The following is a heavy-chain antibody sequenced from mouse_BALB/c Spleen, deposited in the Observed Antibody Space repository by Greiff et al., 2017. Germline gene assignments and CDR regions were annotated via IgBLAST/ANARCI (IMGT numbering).Heavy chain of an antibody. CDR1: GYSFTSYW. CDR3: TTYRYDGVDY. D-gene: IGHD2-14*01. CDR2: IYPGNSDT. V-gene: IGHV1-5*01. J-gene: IGHJ2*01. Sequence: EVQLQESGTVLARPGASVKMSCKASGYSFTSYWMHWVKQRPGQGLEWIGAIYPGNSDTSYNQKFKGKAKLTAVTSASTAYMELSSLTNEDSAVYYCTTYRYDGVDYWGQGTTLTVSS.